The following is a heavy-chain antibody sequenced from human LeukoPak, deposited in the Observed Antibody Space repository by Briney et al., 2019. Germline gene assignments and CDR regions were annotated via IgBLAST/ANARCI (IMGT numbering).Heavy chain of an antibody. CDR2: IRGGGGSA. V-gene: IGHV3-23*01. Sequence: GGSLRLSCTASGFTFSAYAMMWVRQAPGKGPEWVSAIRGGGGSAFYVDSVKGRFTISRDNSKYTLFLQMNSLRAEDTAVYYCARDPNGDYIGAFDMWGPGTMVTVSS. CDR1: GFTFSAYA. D-gene: IGHD4-17*01. J-gene: IGHJ3*02. CDR3: ARDPNGDYIGAFDM.